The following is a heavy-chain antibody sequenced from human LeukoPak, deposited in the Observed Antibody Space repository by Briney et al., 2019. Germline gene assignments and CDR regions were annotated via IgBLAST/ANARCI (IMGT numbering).Heavy chain of an antibody. CDR1: GGSISSYY. Sequence: PSETLSLTCTVSGGSISSYYWSWIRQPPGKGLEWIGYIYYSGSTNYNPSLKSRVTISVDTSKNQFSLKLSSVTAADTAVYYCARIVGYGDYAYFDYWGQGTLVTVSS. CDR2: IYYSGST. J-gene: IGHJ4*02. V-gene: IGHV4-59*08. D-gene: IGHD4-17*01. CDR3: ARIVGYGDYAYFDY.